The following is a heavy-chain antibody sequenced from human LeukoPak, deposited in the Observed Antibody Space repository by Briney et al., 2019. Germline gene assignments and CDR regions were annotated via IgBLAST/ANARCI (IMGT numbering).Heavy chain of an antibody. Sequence: GGSLRLSCAASGFTFSSYSMNWVRQAPGKGLEWVSYISSSSSTIYYADSVKGRFTISRDNAKNSLYLQMNSLRAEDTAVYYCARDGHIRFLEWSEGHYYMDVWGKGTTVTVSS. CDR3: ARDGHIRFLEWSEGHYYMDV. J-gene: IGHJ6*03. D-gene: IGHD3-3*01. CDR1: GFTFSSYS. CDR2: ISSSSSTI. V-gene: IGHV3-48*04.